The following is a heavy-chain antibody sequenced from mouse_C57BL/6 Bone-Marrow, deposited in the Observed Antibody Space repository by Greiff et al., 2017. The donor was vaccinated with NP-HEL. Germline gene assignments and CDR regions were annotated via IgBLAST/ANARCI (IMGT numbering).Heavy chain of an antibody. Sequence: EVQGVESGGGLVQPGGSLSLSCAASGFTFTDYYMSWVRQPPGKALEWLGFIRNKANGYTTEYSASVKGRFTISRDNSQSILYLQMNALRAEDSATYYCARYNYYGSSYRYLDVWGTGTTVTVSS. CDR1: GFTFTDYY. V-gene: IGHV7-3*01. CDR3: ARYNYYGSSYRYLDV. D-gene: IGHD1-1*01. CDR2: IRNKANGYTT. J-gene: IGHJ1*03.